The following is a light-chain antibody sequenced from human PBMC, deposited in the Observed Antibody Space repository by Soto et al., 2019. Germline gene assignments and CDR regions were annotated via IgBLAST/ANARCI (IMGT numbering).Light chain of an antibody. J-gene: IGLJ3*02. V-gene: IGLV1-51*01. CDR1: NSNIGNNH. CDR2: DND. Sequence: QSVLTQPPSVSAAPGQRVTISCSGANSNIGNNHVSWYQQLPGAAPKLLIYDNDYRPSGISDRFSGSKSGTSATLAITGLQTGDEAVYSCGSWDRSLSSGGVFGGGTQLTVL. CDR3: GSWDRSLSSGGV.